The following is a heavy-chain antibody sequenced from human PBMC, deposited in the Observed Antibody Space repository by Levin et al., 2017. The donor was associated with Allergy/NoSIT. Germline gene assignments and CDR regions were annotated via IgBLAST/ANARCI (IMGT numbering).Heavy chain of an antibody. J-gene: IGHJ6*02. V-gene: IGHV1-8*01. Sequence: ASVKVSCKASGYTFTSYDINWVRQATGQGLEWMGWMNPNSGNTGYAQKFQGRVTMTRNTSISTAYMELSSLRSEDTAVYYCARYPLVGIAVAGTVGMDVWGQGTTVTVSS. D-gene: IGHD6-19*01. CDR3: ARYPLVGIAVAGTVGMDV. CDR2: MNPNSGNT. CDR1: GYTFTSYD.